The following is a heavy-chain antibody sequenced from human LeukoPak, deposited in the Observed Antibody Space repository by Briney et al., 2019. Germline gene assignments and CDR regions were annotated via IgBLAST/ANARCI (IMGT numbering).Heavy chain of an antibody. J-gene: IGHJ4*02. CDR3: ATYYDRSGYKWDY. Sequence: SETLSLTCAVSGGSISNSNWWSWVRQSPRKGLEWIGEIHHGGSTTYNPSLKSRVTISLDESKNQFSLKLNSVTAADTAMYYCATYYDRSGYKWDYWGQGTLVTVSS. D-gene: IGHD3-22*01. V-gene: IGHV4-4*02. CDR2: IHHGGST. CDR1: GGSISNSNW.